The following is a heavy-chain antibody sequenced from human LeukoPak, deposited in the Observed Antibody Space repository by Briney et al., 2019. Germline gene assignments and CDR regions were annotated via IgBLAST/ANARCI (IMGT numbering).Heavy chain of an antibody. CDR3: ARGIGVDYGDYWRDYYYYYMDV. V-gene: IGHV4-39*07. CDR1: GGSLITPNYY. CDR2: IFYSGGT. J-gene: IGHJ6*03. D-gene: IGHD4-17*01. Sequence: SETLSLTCTVSGGSLITPNYYWGWVRLPPRKGLEWIGNIFYSGGTYYNQSLQSRVTISLDTSKNQFSLKLSSVTAADTAVYYCARGIGVDYGDYWRDYYYYYMDVWGKGTTVTVSS.